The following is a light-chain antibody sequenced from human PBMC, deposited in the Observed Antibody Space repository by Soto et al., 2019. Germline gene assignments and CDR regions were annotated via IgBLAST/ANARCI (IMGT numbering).Light chain of an antibody. J-gene: IGLJ1*01. CDR2: EVG. CDR1: SSDVGGYNS. V-gene: IGLV2-14*01. Sequence: QSALTQPASVSGSPGQSITISCTGTSSDVGGYNSVSWYQHHPGKAPKLILYEVGDRPSGVSYRFSGSKSGNTASLTISGLQAADEADYFCSSDTSRMTNVFGSGTKVTVL. CDR3: SSDTSRMTNV.